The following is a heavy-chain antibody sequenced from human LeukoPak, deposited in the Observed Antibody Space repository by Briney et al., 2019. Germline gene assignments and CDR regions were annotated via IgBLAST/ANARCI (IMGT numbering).Heavy chain of an antibody. CDR3: ARVPGLTMTGGFNY. CDR2: ISHDGSNK. Sequence: AGNLRLSCAASGFTFNTYPIHWVPHAPGKGLEWVAVISHDGSNKYIADSVKGRFTISRDNSKNTLYLQMDSVRVEDTAVYYCARVPGLTMTGGFNYWGQGTLVTVSS. V-gene: IGHV3-30-3*01. J-gene: IGHJ4*02. CDR1: GFTFNTYP. D-gene: IGHD3-9*01.